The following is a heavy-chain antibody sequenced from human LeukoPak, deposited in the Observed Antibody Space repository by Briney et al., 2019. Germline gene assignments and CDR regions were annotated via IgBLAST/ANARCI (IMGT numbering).Heavy chain of an antibody. V-gene: IGHV1-69*06. Sequence: SVKVSCKASGFTFTSSAMQWVRQAPGQGLEWMGGIIPIFGTANYAQKFQGRVTITADKSTSTAYMELSSLRSEDTAVYYCARETGSGWYGTIDYWGQGTLVTVSS. CDR3: ARETGSGWYGTIDY. J-gene: IGHJ4*02. CDR2: IIPIFGTA. D-gene: IGHD6-19*01. CDR1: GFTFTSSA.